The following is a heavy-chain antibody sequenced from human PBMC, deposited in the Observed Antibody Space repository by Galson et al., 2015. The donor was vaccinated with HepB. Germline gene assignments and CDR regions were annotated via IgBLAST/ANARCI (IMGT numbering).Heavy chain of an antibody. D-gene: IGHD5-12*01. Sequence: SLRLSCAASGFTFSSYAMSWVRQAPGKGMKWVSVISGSGGRTYYADSVKGRFTISRDNSKNTLYLQMNSLRAEDTAVYYCARAYEGSGYGHFDYWGQGTLVTVSS. V-gene: IGHV3-23*01. CDR3: ARAYEGSGYGHFDY. CDR2: ISGSGGRT. J-gene: IGHJ4*02. CDR1: GFTFSSYA.